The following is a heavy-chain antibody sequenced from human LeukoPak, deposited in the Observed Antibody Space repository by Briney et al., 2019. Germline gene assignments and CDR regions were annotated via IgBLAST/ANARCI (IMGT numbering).Heavy chain of an antibody. V-gene: IGHV4-38-2*02. D-gene: IGHD3-10*02. CDR1: GYSISSGYY. CDR2: IYHSGST. Sequence: PSETLSLTCTVSGYSISSGYYWGWIRQPPGKGLEWIGSIYHSGSTYYNPSLKSRVTISVDTSKNQFSLKLSSVTAADTAVYYCARQPGLRSDYWGQGTLVTVSS. J-gene: IGHJ4*02. CDR3: ARQPGLRSDY.